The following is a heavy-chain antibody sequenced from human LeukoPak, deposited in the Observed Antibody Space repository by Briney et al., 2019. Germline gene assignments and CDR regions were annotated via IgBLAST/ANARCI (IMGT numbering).Heavy chain of an antibody. CDR2: ISFDGSNK. CDR1: GFTFSSFD. V-gene: IGHV3-30*18. D-gene: IGHD5-18*01. CDR3: AKAGRDFAAMVSIDY. J-gene: IGHJ4*02. Sequence: GESLRLSCEASGFTFSSFDIHWVRQAPGKGLEWVAVISFDGSNKYYADSVKGRFTISRDNSKNTLYLQMNSLRAEDTAVYYCAKAGRDFAAMVSIDYWGQGTLVTVSS.